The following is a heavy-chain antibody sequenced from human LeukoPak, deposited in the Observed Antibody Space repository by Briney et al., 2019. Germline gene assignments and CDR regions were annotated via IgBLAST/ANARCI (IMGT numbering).Heavy chain of an antibody. CDR1: GFTFSSYW. CDR3: AKEKRVGVTPPYFDY. Sequence: GGSLRLSCAASGFTFSSYWMHWVRQAPGKGLEWVSTISGSDGSTYYADSVKGRFTISRDNSKNTLYLQMNSLRAEDTAVYYCAKEKRVGVTPPYFDYWGQGTLVTVSS. J-gene: IGHJ4*02. D-gene: IGHD1-26*01. CDR2: ISGSDGST. V-gene: IGHV3-23*01.